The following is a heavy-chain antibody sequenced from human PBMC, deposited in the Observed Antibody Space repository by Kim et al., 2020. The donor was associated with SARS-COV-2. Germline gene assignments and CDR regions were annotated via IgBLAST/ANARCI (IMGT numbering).Heavy chain of an antibody. CDR3: TRGACAACGCSGCDWSDP. CDR1: GFTLTDYY. Sequence: GGSLRLSCAASGFTLTDYYMGWIRQAPGKGLEWISYIGSSGAPVYYADSVKGRFTISRDTAKNSMYLQMNSLRAEDTAVYYCTRGACAACGCSGCDWSDPWGQGTLVTVST. V-gene: IGHV3-11*01. J-gene: IGHJ5*02. CDR2: IGSSGAPV. D-gene: IGHD1-26*01.